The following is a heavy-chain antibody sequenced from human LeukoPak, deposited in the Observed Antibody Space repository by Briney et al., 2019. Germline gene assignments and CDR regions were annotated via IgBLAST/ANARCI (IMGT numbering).Heavy chain of an antibody. V-gene: IGHV3-9*01. CDR1: GFPFNDYA. Sequence: GGSLRLSCAASGFPFNDYAMHWVRQAPGRGLEWVSGINWNGADTGYADSVKGRFTISRDNAKNTVYLQMNSLRAEDTAVYYCARGSWYDFWSGYRGFDYWGQGNLVTVSS. CDR2: INWNGADT. J-gene: IGHJ4*02. CDR3: ARGSWYDFWSGYRGFDY. D-gene: IGHD3-3*01.